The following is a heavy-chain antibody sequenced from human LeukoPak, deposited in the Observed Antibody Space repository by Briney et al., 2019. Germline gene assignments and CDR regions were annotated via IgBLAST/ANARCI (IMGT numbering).Heavy chain of an antibody. V-gene: IGHV3-23*01. CDR1: GFTFSSYA. CDR3: AEGGDYGDYEGWLYLDVFDI. J-gene: IGHJ3*02. CDR2: ISGRGGST. Sequence: GGSLRLSCAASGFTFSSYAMSWVRQAPGKGLECVSAISGRGGSTYYADSVKGRLTISRDNSKNTLYLQMNSLRAEDTAVYYCAEGGDYGDYEGWLYLDVFDIWGQGTMVTVSS. D-gene: IGHD4-17*01.